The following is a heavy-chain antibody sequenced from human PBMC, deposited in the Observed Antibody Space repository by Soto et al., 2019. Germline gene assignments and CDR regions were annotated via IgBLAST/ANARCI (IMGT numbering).Heavy chain of an antibody. V-gene: IGHV3-21*01. CDR1: GFAFRSYN. CDR2: ISSGSSNI. D-gene: IGHD2-15*01. Sequence: GGSLRLSCAASGFAFRSYNMNWVRQAPGKGLEWVASISSGSSNIYYADSVKGRFTISRDNAKNSLFLQMDSLRAEDSAVYYCASATVVAATFDFWGQGTLVTVSS. CDR3: ASATVVAATFDF. J-gene: IGHJ4*02.